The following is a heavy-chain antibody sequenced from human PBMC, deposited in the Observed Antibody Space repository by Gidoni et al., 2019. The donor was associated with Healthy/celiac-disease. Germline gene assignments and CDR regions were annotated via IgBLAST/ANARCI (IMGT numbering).Heavy chain of an antibody. Sequence: EVQLLESVGGLVQPGGSLRLSCAASGFTFSSYAMSWVRQAPGKGLEWVSAISGSGGSTYYADSVKGRFTISRDNSKNTLYLQMNRLRAEDTAVYYCAKSASPIVVVPAAPGGMDVWGQGTTVTVSS. CDR2: ISGSGGST. CDR1: GFTFSSYA. D-gene: IGHD2-2*01. V-gene: IGHV3-23*01. CDR3: AKSASPIVVVPAAPGGMDV. J-gene: IGHJ6*02.